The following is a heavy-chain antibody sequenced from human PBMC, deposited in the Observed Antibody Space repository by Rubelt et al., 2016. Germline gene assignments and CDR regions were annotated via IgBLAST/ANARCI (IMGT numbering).Heavy chain of an antibody. J-gene: IGHJ4*02. CDR2: IYYSGRT. V-gene: IGHV4-39*07. CDR1: GGSISSSSYY. D-gene: IGHD3-3*02. Sequence: QLQLQESGPGLVEPSETLSLTCTVSGGSISSSSYYWGWIRQPPGKGLEWIGTIYYSGRTYSNPSLKSRVTLSVYTSNNQFALRLSSVTAADPAVYFCARIRDDRPPYYFDYWGQGTLVTVSS. CDR3: ARIRDDRPPYYFDY.